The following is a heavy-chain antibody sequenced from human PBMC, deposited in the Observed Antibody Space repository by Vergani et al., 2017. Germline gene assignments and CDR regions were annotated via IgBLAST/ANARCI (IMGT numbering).Heavy chain of an antibody. J-gene: IGHJ1*01. CDR2: IWSKPYGGTT. Sequence: EVHLVESGGGLVQPGRSLRLSCSGSGFTLGDYAMTWVRQAPGKGLEWVAFIWSKPYGGTTEYAASVKGRFTISRDDSKSIAYLQMSSLKAEDTAVYYCAKVKGYCSSTSCYIEYFQHWGQGTLVTVSS. CDR1: GFTLGDYA. CDR3: AKVKGYCSSTSCYIEYFQH. D-gene: IGHD2-2*01. V-gene: IGHV3-49*04.